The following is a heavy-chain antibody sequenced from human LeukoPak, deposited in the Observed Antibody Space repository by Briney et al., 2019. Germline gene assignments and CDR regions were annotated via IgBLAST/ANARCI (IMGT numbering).Heavy chain of an antibody. CDR1: GFTFSSYS. V-gene: IGHV3-48*01. CDR3: ARDKLVRNLDY. D-gene: IGHD6-13*01. J-gene: IGHJ4*02. Sequence: PGGSLRLSCAASGFTFSSYSMNWVRQAPGKGLEWVSYISSSSSTIYYADSVKGRFTISRDNAKNSLYLQMNSLRAEDTAVYYCARDKLVRNLDYWGQGTLVTVSS. CDR2: ISSSSSTI.